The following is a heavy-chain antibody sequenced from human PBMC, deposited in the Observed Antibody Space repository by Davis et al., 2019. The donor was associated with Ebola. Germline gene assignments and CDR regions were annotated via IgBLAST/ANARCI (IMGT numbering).Heavy chain of an antibody. Sequence: SETLSLTCTVSGGSISSSSYYWGWIRQPPGKGLEWIGSIYYSGSTYYNPSLKSRVTISVDTSKKQFSLNLNSVTGADTAVYYCARNVFYYYDSSGYYSPYYFDYWGQGTLVTVSS. CDR3: ARNVFYYYDSSGYYSPYYFDY. D-gene: IGHD3-22*01. CDR2: IYYSGST. J-gene: IGHJ4*02. CDR1: GGSISSSSYY. V-gene: IGHV4-39*01.